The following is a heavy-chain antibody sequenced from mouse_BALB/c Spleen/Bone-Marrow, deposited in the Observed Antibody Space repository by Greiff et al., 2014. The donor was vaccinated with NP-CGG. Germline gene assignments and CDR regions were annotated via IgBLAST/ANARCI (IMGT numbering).Heavy chain of an antibody. D-gene: IGHD1-1*01. V-gene: IGHV1S16*01. CDR1: GYTFTSYW. CDR3: TICYGSSPYWYFDV. CDR2: INPSNGGT. J-gene: IGHJ1*01. Sequence: VKLMESGAELVKPGTSVKMSCKASGYTFTSYWTHWVKLRPGQGFEWIGEINPSNGGTNYNEKFKRKATLTVDKSSSTAYMQLGSLTSEDSAVYYCTICYGSSPYWYFDVWGAGTTVTVSS.